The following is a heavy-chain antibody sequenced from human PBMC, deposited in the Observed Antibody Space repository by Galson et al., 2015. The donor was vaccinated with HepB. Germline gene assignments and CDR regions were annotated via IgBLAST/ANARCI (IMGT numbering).Heavy chain of an antibody. Sequence: SLRLSCAASGFIFSDHYMDWVRQVPGKGLEWVGRSRDKANSYTTDYAASVKGRFTISRDISKNSLYLQMNSLKTEDTAVYYCTRLGGYLEPIDYWGRGTLVTVSS. CDR1: GFIFSDHY. D-gene: IGHD1-14*01. CDR3: TRLGGYLEPIDY. J-gene: IGHJ4*02. CDR2: SRDKANSYTT. V-gene: IGHV3-72*01.